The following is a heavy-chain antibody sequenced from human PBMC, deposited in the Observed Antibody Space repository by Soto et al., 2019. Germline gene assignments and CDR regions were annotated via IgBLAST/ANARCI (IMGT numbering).Heavy chain of an antibody. Sequence: QVQLQESGPGLVKPSQTLSLTCTVSGGSISSGGYYWSWIRQHPGKGLEWIGYIYYSGSTYYNPSLTSRVTISVDTSKNQFSLKLSSVTAADTAVYYCARDYYGSGMFDYWGQGTLVTVSS. CDR1: GGSISSGGYY. CDR2: IYYSGST. CDR3: ARDYYGSGMFDY. J-gene: IGHJ4*02. D-gene: IGHD3-10*01. V-gene: IGHV4-31*03.